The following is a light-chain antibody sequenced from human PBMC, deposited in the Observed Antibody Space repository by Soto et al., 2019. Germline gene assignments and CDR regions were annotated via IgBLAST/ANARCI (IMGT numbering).Light chain of an antibody. J-gene: IGKJ1*01. CDR1: QSISSY. CDR2: AAS. V-gene: IGKV1-39*01. CDR3: QQSYSTPPRGT. Sequence: DIQMTQSPSSLSASVGDRVTITCRASQSISSYLNWYQQKPGKAPKLLIYAASSLQSGVPSRFSGSGSGTDFTLTISSLQPEDFATYYWQQSYSTPPRGTFGQGTKVEIK.